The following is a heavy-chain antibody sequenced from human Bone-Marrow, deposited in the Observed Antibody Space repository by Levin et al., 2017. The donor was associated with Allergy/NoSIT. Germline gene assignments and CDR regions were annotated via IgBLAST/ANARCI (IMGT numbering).Heavy chain of an antibody. J-gene: IGHJ6*01. V-gene: IGHV3-9*01. CDR2: ITWNSGHI. Sequence: GGSLRLSCAASGFPFDDFSMYWVRQVPGRGLEWLALITWNSGHIRYADSVKGRFTVSRDNAKKSLHLEMSGLRPEDTALYYCARGRMENKTADVGYLSLYYYRGRDTWGQGTKITVSS. CDR3: ARGRMENKTADVGYLSLYYYRGRDT. CDR1: GFPFDDFS. D-gene: IGHD1-26*01.